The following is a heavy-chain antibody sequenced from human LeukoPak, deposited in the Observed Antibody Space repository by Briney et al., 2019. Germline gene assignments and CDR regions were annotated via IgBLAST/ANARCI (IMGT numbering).Heavy chain of an antibody. Sequence: ASVKVSCKASGGTFSSYAISWVRQAPGQGLEWMGWISAYNGNTNYAQKLQGRVTMTTDTSTSTAYMELRSLRSDDTAVYYCARPRGSGWFYYFDYWGQGTLVTVSS. CDR1: GGTFSSYA. V-gene: IGHV1-18*01. J-gene: IGHJ4*02. D-gene: IGHD6-19*01. CDR2: ISAYNGNT. CDR3: ARPRGSGWFYYFDY.